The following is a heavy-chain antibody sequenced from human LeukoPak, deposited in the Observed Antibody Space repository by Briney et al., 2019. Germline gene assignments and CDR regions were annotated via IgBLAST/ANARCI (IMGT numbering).Heavy chain of an antibody. D-gene: IGHD2-2*01. Sequence: ASVKVSCKASRYTFTAYYTHWVRQAPGQGLEWMGWINPNSGGTNYAQKFQGRVTITRDTSASTAYMELSSLRSEDTAVYYCARVVVPAAIWFDPWGQGTLVTVSS. CDR1: RYTFTAYY. V-gene: IGHV1-2*02. CDR3: ARVVVPAAIWFDP. J-gene: IGHJ5*02. CDR2: INPNSGGT.